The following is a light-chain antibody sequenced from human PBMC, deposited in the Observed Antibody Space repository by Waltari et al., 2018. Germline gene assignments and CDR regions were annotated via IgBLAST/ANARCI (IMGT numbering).Light chain of an antibody. CDR3: QQTDSFPLT. CDR2: GST. CDR1: QDVSTW. J-gene: IGKJ4*01. V-gene: IGKV1-12*01. Sequence: DIQMTQSPSSVSASVGDRVTISCRASQDVSTWVAWYQQKPGNPPKLLIHGSTTLQSGVPSRFSGSGSGTDFTLTINGLQPDDFASYICQQTDSFPLTFGGGTKVDIK.